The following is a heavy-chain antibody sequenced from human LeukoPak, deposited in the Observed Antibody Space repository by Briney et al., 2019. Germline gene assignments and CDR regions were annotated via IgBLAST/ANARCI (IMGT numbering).Heavy chain of an antibody. D-gene: IGHD3-10*01. CDR1: GFTFSSYA. CDR3: ATYYYGSGSLDDAFDI. V-gene: IGHV3-30*04. CDR2: ISYDGSNK. J-gene: IGHJ3*02. Sequence: GGSLRLSCAASGFTFSSYAMHWVRQAPGKELEWVAVISYDGSNKYYADSVKGRFTISRDNSKNTLYLQMNSLRAEDTAVYYCATYYYGSGSLDDAFDIWGQGTMVTVSS.